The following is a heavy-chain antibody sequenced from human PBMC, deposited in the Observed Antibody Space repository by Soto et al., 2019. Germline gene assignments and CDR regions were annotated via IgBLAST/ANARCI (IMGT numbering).Heavy chain of an antibody. Sequence: GASVKVSCKASGYTFTSYGISWVRQAPGQGLEWMGWISAYNGNTNYAQKLQGRVTMTTDTSTSTAYMELRSLRSDDTAVYYCARVKRWRSWYLGHDAFDFRDKGTMVTVS. V-gene: IGHV1-18*01. CDR1: GYTFTSYG. J-gene: IGHJ3*01. CDR3: ARVKRWRSWYLGHDAFDF. CDR2: ISAYNGNT. D-gene: IGHD6-13*01.